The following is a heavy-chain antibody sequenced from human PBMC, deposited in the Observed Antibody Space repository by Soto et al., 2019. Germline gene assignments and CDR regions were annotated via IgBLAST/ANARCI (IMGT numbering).Heavy chain of an antibody. CDR2: IIPLYDTG. V-gene: IGHV1-69*12. CDR3: AVGSTWLRHFDN. J-gene: IGHJ4*02. Sequence: QVQVVQSGAAVKKPGSSVKVSCKASGGTFSSYAISWVRQAPGQGLEWMGGIIPLYDTGNYAQRFQVRVTITADESTSMAYMELSSLRPEDTAVYYCAVGSTWLRHFDNWGQGTLVTVSS. CDR1: GGTFSSYA. D-gene: IGHD6-13*01.